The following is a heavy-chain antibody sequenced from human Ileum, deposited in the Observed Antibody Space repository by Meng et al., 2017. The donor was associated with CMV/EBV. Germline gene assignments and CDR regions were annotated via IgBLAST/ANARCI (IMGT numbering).Heavy chain of an antibody. J-gene: IGHJ4*02. CDR3: AKDRVPDD. Sequence: GESLKISCAASAFTFSRSGMHWVRQAPGKGLEWVAFIRSDDRDKYYADSLKGRFTISSDNSKNILYLQMNSLRVEDTAVYYCAKDRVPDDWGQGTLVTVSS. CDR2: IRSDDRDK. V-gene: IGHV3-30*02. CDR1: AFTFSRSG.